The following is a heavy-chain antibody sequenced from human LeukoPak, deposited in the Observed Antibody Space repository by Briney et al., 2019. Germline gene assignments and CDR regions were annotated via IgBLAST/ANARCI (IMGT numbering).Heavy chain of an antibody. D-gene: IGHD3-16*02. J-gene: IGHJ4*02. V-gene: IGHV4-39*01. CDR3: ARLLWASYRARDY. CDR2: IYYSGST. Sequence: SETLSLTCTVSGRSINCSSYYWVWIRQPPGKGLEWIGSIYYSGSTYYNPSLKSRVTISVDTSKNQFSPKLSSVIAADMAVYYCARLLWASYRARDYWGQGTLVTVSS. CDR1: GRSINCSSYY.